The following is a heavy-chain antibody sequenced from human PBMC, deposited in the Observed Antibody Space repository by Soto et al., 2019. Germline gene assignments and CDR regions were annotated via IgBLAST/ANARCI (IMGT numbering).Heavy chain of an antibody. J-gene: IGHJ4*02. CDR3: VRDSSGLLFDF. CDR1: GASISSNTLY. D-gene: IGHD3-22*01. CDR2: IHYSGIT. V-gene: IGHV4-39*01. Sequence: QLQLQESGPGLVKPSETLSLTCIVSGASISSNTLYWGWIRQPPGKGLEWIGSIHYSGITYYNPSLKSRVTISVDTSTNQFSLKLTSVTASDTAVFYCVRDSSGLLFDFWGQGTLVTVSS.